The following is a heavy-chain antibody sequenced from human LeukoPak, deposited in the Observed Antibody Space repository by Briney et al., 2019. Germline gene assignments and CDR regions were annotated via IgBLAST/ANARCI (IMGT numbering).Heavy chain of an antibody. V-gene: IGHV4-61*02. CDR1: GGSISSGSYY. CDR2: IYTSGST. J-gene: IGHJ3*02. CDR3: ARESTETGQWQVLFDI. Sequence: PSETLSLTCTVCGGSISSGSYYWRWIRQPAGKVLGWIGRIYTSGSTNYNPSLKSRVTISVDTSKNQFSLKLSSVTAADTAVYYCARESTETGQWQVLFDIWGQGTMVTVSS. D-gene: IGHD6-19*01.